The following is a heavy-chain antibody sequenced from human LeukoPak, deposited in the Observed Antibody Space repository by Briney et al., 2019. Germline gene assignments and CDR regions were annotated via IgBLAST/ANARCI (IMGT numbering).Heavy chain of an antibody. CDR3: ARGYYYYGMDV. CDR1: GYTFTSYG. Sequence: ASVKVSCKSFGYTFTSYGIRWVRQAPGQGLEWMGWISAYNGNTNYAQKLQGRVTMTTDTSTSTAYMELRSLRSDDTAMYYCARGYYYYGMDVWGQGTTVTVSS. CDR2: ISAYNGNT. J-gene: IGHJ6*02. V-gene: IGHV1-18*01.